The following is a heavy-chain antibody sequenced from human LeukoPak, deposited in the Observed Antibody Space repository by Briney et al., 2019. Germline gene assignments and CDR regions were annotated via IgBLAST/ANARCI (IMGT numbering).Heavy chain of an antibody. CDR2: INAGGSTI. D-gene: IGHD5-24*01. Sequence: PGGSLRLSCAASGFTFSSYEMNWVRQAPGKGLEWVSYINAGGSTIYYADSVKGRFTISRDNAKNSLYLQMNSLRAEDTAVYYCARGSIDGYNLIDAFDIWGQGTMVTVSS. CDR1: GFTFSSYE. J-gene: IGHJ3*02. V-gene: IGHV3-48*03. CDR3: ARGSIDGYNLIDAFDI.